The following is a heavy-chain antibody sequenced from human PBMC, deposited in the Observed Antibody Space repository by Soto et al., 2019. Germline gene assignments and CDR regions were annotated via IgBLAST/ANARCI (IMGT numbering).Heavy chain of an antibody. D-gene: IGHD6-6*01. CDR2: IYYSGST. CDR1: GGSISSGGYY. Sequence: SETLSLTCTVSGGSISSGGYYWSWIRQHPGKGLEWIGYIYYSGSTYYNPSLKSRVTISVDTSKNQFSLKLSSVTAADTAVYYCARGVAARRPYTDYWGQGTLVTVSS. V-gene: IGHV4-31*03. CDR3: ARGVAARRPYTDY. J-gene: IGHJ4*02.